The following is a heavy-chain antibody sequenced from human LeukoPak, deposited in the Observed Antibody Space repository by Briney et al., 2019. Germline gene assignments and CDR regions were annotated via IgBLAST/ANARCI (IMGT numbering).Heavy chain of an antibody. J-gene: IGHJ4*02. D-gene: IGHD1-14*01. CDR1: GVTFSTYS. CDR2: ISSTSSYI. V-gene: IGHV3-21*01. CDR3: ERDLSPYAQPYYFDY. Sequence: PGGSLRLSCAASGVTFSTYSMNWGRQAPGKGLECVSSISSTSSYIYYTDSVKGRFTISRDNAKSSLYLQMNSLRAEDTAVYYCERDLSPYAQPYYFDYWGQGTLVTVSS.